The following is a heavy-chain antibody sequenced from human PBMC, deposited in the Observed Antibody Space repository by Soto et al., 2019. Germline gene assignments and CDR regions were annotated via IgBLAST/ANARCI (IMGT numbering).Heavy chain of an antibody. CDR1: GYTFTSYG. Sequence: QVQLVQSGAEVKKPGASVKVSCKASGYTFTSYGISWVRQAPGQGLEWMGWISAYNGNTNYAQKLKGRVTRTTDTSTSTAYMELRSLRSDDTAVYYCARDPLAGIAAAGYFDLWGRGTLVTVSS. CDR2: ISAYNGNT. CDR3: ARDPLAGIAAAGYFDL. D-gene: IGHD6-13*01. J-gene: IGHJ2*01. V-gene: IGHV1-18*01.